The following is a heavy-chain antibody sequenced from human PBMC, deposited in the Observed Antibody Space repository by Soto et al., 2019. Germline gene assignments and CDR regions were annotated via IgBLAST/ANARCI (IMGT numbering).Heavy chain of an antibody. CDR1: GGSISSYY. J-gene: IGHJ6*03. V-gene: IGHV4-59*08. D-gene: IGHD3-3*01. CDR3: ARRNFWRGYDGVYYYYYIDV. CDR2: IYYSGST. Sequence: TSETLSLTCTVSGGSISSYYWSWIRQPPGKGLEWIGYIYYSGSTNYNPSLKSRVTISVDTSKNQFSLKLSSVTAADTAVYYCARRNFWRGYDGVYYYYYIDVWRKQTTVTVSS.